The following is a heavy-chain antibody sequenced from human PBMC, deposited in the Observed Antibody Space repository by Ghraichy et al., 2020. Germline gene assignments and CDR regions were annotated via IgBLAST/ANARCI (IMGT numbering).Heavy chain of an antibody. V-gene: IGHV4-34*01. CDR3: ASYCTNGVCYSGHYFDY. D-gene: IGHD2-8*01. CDR2: INHSGST. J-gene: IGHJ4*02. Sequence: SETLSLTCAVCGGSFSGYYWSWIRQPPGKGLEWIGEINHSGSTNYNPSLKSRVTISVDTSKNQFSLKLSSVTAADTAVYYCASYCTNGVCYSGHYFDYWGQGTLVTVSS. CDR1: GGSFSGYY.